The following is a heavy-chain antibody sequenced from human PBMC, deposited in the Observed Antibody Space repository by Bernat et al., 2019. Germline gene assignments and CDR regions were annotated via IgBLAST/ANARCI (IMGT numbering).Heavy chain of an antibody. V-gene: IGHV3-7*04. CDR3: ARAQDVVVVDTYFDY. CDR2: IIQDGSEK. Sequence: EVQLVESGGGLVKPGGSLRLSCAASGFTFSSYSMNWVRQVPGKGLEWVANIIQDGSEKYYLDSVRGRFTISRDNAKNSLYLQMNSLRAEDTAVYYCARAQDVVVVDTYFDYWGQGTLVTVSS. CDR1: GFTFSSYS. D-gene: IGHD2-15*01. J-gene: IGHJ4*02.